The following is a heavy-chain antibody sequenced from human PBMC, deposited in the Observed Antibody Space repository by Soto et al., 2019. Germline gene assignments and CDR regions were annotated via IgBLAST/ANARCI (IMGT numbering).Heavy chain of an antibody. CDR2: INPGDGNT. CDR3: ARVLRGLIIFGVAHPGYY. D-gene: IGHD3-3*01. CDR1: GYPFTNYG. V-gene: IGHV1-3*01. J-gene: IGHJ4*02. Sequence: GASVKVSCKGSGYPFTNYGIHWVRQAPGQSLEWMGWINPGDGNTRYSQKFQGRVTITSDQYTNTAYMELSSLKSEDTAVYYCARVLRGLIIFGVAHPGYYWGQGTLVTVSS.